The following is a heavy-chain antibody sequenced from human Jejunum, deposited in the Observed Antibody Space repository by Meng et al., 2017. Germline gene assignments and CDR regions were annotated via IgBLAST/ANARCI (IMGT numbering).Heavy chain of an antibody. CDR1: GFTLWSYG. J-gene: IGHJ4*02. CDR3: ARYRSGSSDY. Sequence: EAGGGLVRPGTSLRLSVAALGFTLWSYGMHWVRQAPGKGLEWVAVIWFDGSKTYYADSVKGRFTVSRDNSKNTLYLQMNSLRADDTAVYYCARYRSGSSDYWGPGTLVTVSS. CDR2: IWFDGSKT. V-gene: IGHV3-33*01. D-gene: IGHD6-19*01.